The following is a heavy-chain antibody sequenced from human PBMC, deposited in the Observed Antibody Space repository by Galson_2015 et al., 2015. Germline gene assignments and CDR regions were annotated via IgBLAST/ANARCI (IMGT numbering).Heavy chain of an antibody. Sequence: SVKVSCKASGGTFSSYAISWVRQAPGQGLEWMGGIIPIFGTANYAQKFQGRVTITADESTSTAYMELSSLRSEDTAVYYCARDGADYYDSSGSFDYWGQGTLVTVSS. CDR1: GGTFSSYA. V-gene: IGHV1-69*13. J-gene: IGHJ4*02. CDR2: IIPIFGTA. D-gene: IGHD3-22*01. CDR3: ARDGADYYDSSGSFDY.